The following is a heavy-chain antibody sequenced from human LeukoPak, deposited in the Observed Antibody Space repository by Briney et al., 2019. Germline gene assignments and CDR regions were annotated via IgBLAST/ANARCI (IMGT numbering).Heavy chain of an antibody. J-gene: IGHJ4*02. D-gene: IGHD6-19*01. CDR1: GGTFSSYA. Sequence: SVKVSCKASGGTFSSYAISWVRQAPGQGLEWMGRIIPIFGTANYAQKFQGRVTITTDESTGTAYMELSSLRSEDTAVYYCARESLGQGQWLVQYYWGQGTLVTVSS. CDR3: ARESLGQGQWLVQYY. V-gene: IGHV1-69*05. CDR2: IIPIFGTA.